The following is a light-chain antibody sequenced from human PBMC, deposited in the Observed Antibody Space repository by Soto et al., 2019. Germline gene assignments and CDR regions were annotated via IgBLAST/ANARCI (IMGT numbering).Light chain of an antibody. J-gene: IGLJ2*01. V-gene: IGLV2-14*01. CDR1: SSDVGGYKY. CDR2: EVS. CDR3: SSYTSSSTRVV. Sequence: QSALTQPVSVSGSPGQSITISCTGTSSDVGGYKYVSWYQQHPGKAPKLMIYEVSTRPSGVSYRFSASKSGNTASLTISGLQAEDEADYYCSSYTSSSTRVVFGGGTKLTVL.